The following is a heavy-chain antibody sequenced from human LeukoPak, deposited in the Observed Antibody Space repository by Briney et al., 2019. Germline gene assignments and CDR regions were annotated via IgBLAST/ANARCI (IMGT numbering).Heavy chain of an antibody. J-gene: IGHJ4*02. CDR1: GFTFSSYA. CDR3: AKGGGDYDRGSFDY. D-gene: IGHD4-17*01. CDR2: ISGSGGST. Sequence: GGSLRLSCAASGFTFSSYAMSWVRQAPGKGLEWVSAISGSGGSTYYADSVKGRFTISRDNAKNTLYLQMNSLRAEDTAVYYCAKGGGDYDRGSFDYWGQGTLVTVSS. V-gene: IGHV3-23*01.